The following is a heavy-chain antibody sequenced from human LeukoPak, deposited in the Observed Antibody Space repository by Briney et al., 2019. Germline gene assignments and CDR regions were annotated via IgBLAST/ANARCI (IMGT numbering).Heavy chain of an antibody. D-gene: IGHD3-3*01. Sequence: SETLSLTCAVYGGSFSGYYWSWIRQPPGKGLEWIGEINHSGSTNYNPSLKSRVTISVDTSKNQFSLKLSSVTAADTAVYYCARDPPVVDFWSGYPSKNFDYWGQGTLVTVSS. CDR3: ARDPPVVDFWSGYPSKNFDY. J-gene: IGHJ4*02. CDR2: INHSGST. V-gene: IGHV4-34*01. CDR1: GGSFSGYY.